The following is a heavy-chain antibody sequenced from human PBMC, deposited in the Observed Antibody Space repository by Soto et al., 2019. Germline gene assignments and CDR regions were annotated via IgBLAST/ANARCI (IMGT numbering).Heavy chain of an antibody. D-gene: IGHD1-1*01. CDR1: GGSLSGYY. CDR3: ARTRNLDV. V-gene: IGHV4-34*01. CDR2: INQSGST. Sequence: QVQLQQWGAGLLKPSETLSLTCAVYGGSLSGYYGNWIRQSPGKGLEWIGEINQSGSTNYNPSLKSRVTISIDTSKNQFSLKLSSVTAADTAVYYCARTRNLDVWGQGTTVIVSS. J-gene: IGHJ6*02.